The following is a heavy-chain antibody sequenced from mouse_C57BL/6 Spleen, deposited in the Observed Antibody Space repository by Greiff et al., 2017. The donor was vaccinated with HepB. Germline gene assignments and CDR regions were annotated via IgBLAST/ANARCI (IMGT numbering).Heavy chain of an antibody. CDR2: IDPSDSYT. V-gene: IGHV1-50*01. D-gene: IGHD2-3*01. Sequence: VQLQQSGAELVKPGASVKLSCKASGYTFTSYWMQWVKQRPGQGLEWIGEIDPSDSYTNYNQKFKGKATLTVDTSSSTAYMQLSSLTSEDSAVYYCARWLLYYAMDYWGQGTSVTVSS. CDR1: GYTFTSYW. CDR3: ARWLLYYAMDY. J-gene: IGHJ4*01.